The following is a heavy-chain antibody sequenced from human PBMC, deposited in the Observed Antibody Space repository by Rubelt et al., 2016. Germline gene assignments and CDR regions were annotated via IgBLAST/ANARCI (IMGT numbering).Heavy chain of an antibody. Sequence: QVQLVQSGAEVKKPGASVKVSCKASGYTFTSYGISWVRQAPGQGLEWMGWINPNIGGTNYSQNFQGRVAMTRDTSISTAYMELSRLRSDDTAVYYCASSNWGMGWFDPWGQGTLVTVSS. CDR3: ASSNWGMGWFDP. CDR1: GYTFTSYG. J-gene: IGHJ5*02. D-gene: IGHD7-27*01. CDR2: INPNIGGT. V-gene: IGHV1-2*02.